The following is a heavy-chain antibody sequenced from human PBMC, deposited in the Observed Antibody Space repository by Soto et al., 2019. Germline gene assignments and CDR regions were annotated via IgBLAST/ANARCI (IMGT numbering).Heavy chain of an antibody. J-gene: IGHJ5*02. CDR1: GIIFSDY. Sequence: QVQLVESGGGLVKPGGSLRLSCAASGIIFSDYMSWVRQAPGKGLEWLSYISGSGRTIYSADSVKGRFTISRDNATNSLHLQMNTLRAADTAVYYCASLPFPWGWFDPWGQGTLVTVSS. D-gene: IGHD3-16*01. V-gene: IGHV3-11*01. CDR2: ISGSGRTI. CDR3: ASLPFPWGWFDP.